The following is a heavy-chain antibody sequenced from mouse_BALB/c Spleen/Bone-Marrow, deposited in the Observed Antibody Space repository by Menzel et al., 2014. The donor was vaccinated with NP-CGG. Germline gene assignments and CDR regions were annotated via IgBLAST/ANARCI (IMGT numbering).Heavy chain of an antibody. Sequence: EVKVEESGGGLVQPGGSLKLFCAASGFDFSRYWMSWVRQAPGKGLEWIGEINPDSSTINYAPSLKDKFILSRDNAKNTLYLQMSKVRSDDTALYYCARLSYYGRFAYWGQGTLVTVSA. CDR3: ARLSYYGRFAY. V-gene: IGHV4-1*02. CDR2: INPDSSTI. D-gene: IGHD1-1*01. J-gene: IGHJ3*01. CDR1: GFDFSRYW.